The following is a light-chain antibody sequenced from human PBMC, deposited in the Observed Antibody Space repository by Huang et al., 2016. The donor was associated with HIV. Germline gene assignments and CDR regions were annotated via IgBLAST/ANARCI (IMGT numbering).Light chain of an antibody. V-gene: IGKV3-20*01. Sequence: EIVLTQSPGTLSLSPGEIATLSCRASQSVSSSYLAWYRQRPGQAPRLVLYGTSNRATGIPDRFSGSGSGTDFTLTISRLEPEDFAVYYCQQYGSSYTFGQGTKLEIK. J-gene: IGKJ2*01. CDR1: QSVSSSY. CDR2: GTS. CDR3: QQYGSSYT.